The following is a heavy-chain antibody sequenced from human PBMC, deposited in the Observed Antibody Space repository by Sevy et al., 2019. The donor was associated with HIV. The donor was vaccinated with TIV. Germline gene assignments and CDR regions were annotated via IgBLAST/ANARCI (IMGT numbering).Heavy chain of an antibody. CDR3: SREDFGSSWLYYYMDV. J-gene: IGHJ6*03. Sequence: SETLSLTCTVSGGSISGYYWSWIRQSAGKGLEWIGPVYASSSTNYNPSLRSRVTISVDTSSNKFSLNLHSVTAADTAVYYCSREDFGSSWLYYYMDVWGKGTPVTVSS. D-gene: IGHD6-13*01. CDR1: GGSISGYY. V-gene: IGHV4-4*07. CDR2: VYASSST.